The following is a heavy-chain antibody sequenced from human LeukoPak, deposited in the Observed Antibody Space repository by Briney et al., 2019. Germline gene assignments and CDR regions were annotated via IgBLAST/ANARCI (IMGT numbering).Heavy chain of an antibody. CDR3: ARSTRAGYCSSTSCYGHDY. D-gene: IGHD2-2*01. Sequence: MSSETLSRTCAVYGGSISSYYWSWIRQPPGKGLEWIGYIYYSGSTNYNPSLTSRVTISLDTSKKQFSLKLSSVTAADTAVYYCARSTRAGYCSSTSCYGHDYWGQGTLVTVSS. V-gene: IGHV4-59*08. J-gene: IGHJ4*02. CDR2: IYYSGST. CDR1: GGSISSYY.